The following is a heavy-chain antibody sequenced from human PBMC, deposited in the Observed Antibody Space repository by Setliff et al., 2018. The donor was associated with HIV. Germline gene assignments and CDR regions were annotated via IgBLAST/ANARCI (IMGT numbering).Heavy chain of an antibody. CDR2: ISHGGST. CDR1: GGSFSGYY. J-gene: IGHJ4*02. CDR3: ARLSSYRSSSYYFDY. D-gene: IGHD6-6*01. Sequence: ASETLSLTCAVYGGSFSGYYWSWIRQPPGKGLEWIGEISHGGSTNYNPSLKSRVTMSVDTSKNQFSLKLNSVTAADTAVYHCARLSSYRSSSYYFDYWGQGALVTVSS. V-gene: IGHV4-34*01.